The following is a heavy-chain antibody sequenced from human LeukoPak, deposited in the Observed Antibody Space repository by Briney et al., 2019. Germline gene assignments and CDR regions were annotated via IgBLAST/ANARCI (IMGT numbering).Heavy chain of an antibody. CDR1: GFTFSNAW. CDR3: TTEDIVVVPAATY. D-gene: IGHD2-2*01. Sequence: GGSLSLYCAASGFTFSNAWMSWVRQAPGKGLECVGRIKSKTDGGTTDYDAPVKGRFTISRDDSKNTLYLQMNSLKTEDTAVYYCTTEDIVVVPAATYWGQGTLVTVSS. J-gene: IGHJ4*02. V-gene: IGHV3-15*01. CDR2: IKSKTDGGTT.